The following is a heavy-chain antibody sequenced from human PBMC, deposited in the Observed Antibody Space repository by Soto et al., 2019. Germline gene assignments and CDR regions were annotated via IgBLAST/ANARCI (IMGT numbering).Heavy chain of an antibody. D-gene: IGHD3-9*01. J-gene: IGHJ6*02. V-gene: IGHV4-31*03. CDR2: IYYSGST. CDR1: GGSISSGGYY. CDR3: VLGGVHYAILTGYPRDYYYCLHV. Sequence: SETLSLTCTVSGGSISSGGYYWSWIRQHPGKGLEWIGYIYYSGSTYYNPSLKSRVTISVDTSKNQFSLKLSSVTAADTAVYYCVLGGVHYAILTGYPRDYYYCLHVWGQGTTVTVSS.